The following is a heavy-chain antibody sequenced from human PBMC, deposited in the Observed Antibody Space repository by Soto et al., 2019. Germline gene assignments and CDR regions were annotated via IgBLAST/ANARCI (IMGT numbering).Heavy chain of an antibody. J-gene: IGHJ5*02. CDR2: IYPGDSDT. D-gene: IGHD3-16*01. CDR3: ARHRKGPGIGGGDWFDP. CDR1: GYSFTSYW. V-gene: IGHV5-51*01. Sequence: GESLKISCKGSGYSFTSYWIGWVRQMPGKGLEWMGIIYPGDSDTRYSPSFQGQVTISADKSISTAYLQWSSLKASDTAMYYCARHRKGPGIGGGDWFDPWGQGTLVTVSS.